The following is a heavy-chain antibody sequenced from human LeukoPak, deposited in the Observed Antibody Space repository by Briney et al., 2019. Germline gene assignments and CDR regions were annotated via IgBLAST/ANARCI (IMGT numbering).Heavy chain of an antibody. V-gene: IGHV4-59*11. CDR1: GGSISSHY. CDR3: ARLTGYSSSWYYFDY. J-gene: IGHJ4*02. D-gene: IGHD6-13*01. CDR2: IYYSGST. Sequence: SETLSLTCTVSGGSISSHYWSWIRQPLGKGLEWIGYIYYSGSTNYNPSLKSRVTISVDTSKNQFSLKLSSVTAADTAVYYCARLTGYSSSWYYFDYWGQGTLVTVSS.